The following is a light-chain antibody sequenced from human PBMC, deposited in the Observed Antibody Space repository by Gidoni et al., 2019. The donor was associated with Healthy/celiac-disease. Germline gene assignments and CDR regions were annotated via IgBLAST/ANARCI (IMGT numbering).Light chain of an antibody. J-gene: IGKJ1*01. Sequence: DIQMTRSPSTLSASVGDRVTITFRASQSISSWLAWYQQKPGKAPKLLIYKASSLESGVPSRFSGSGSGTEFTLTISSLQPDDFATYYCQQYNSYPWTFGQGTKVEIK. V-gene: IGKV1-5*03. CDR3: QQYNSYPWT. CDR2: KAS. CDR1: QSISSW.